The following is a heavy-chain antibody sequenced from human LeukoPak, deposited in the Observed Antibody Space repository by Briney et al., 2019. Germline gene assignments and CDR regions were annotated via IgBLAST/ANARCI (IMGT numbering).Heavy chain of an antibody. V-gene: IGHV3-11*01. CDR3: ARDHWKTASEY. D-gene: IGHD1-1*01. CDR1: GFTFSDYY. Sequence: GGSLRLSCAASGFTFSDYYMSWVRQAPGKGLEWLSYISSSGDTIYYADSVKGRFTISRDNAKKSLYLQLNSLRAEDTAVYYCARDHWKTASEYWGQGTLVTVSS. CDR2: ISSSGDTI. J-gene: IGHJ4*02.